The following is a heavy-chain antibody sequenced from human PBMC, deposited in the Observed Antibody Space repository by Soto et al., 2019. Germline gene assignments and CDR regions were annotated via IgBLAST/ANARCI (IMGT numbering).Heavy chain of an antibody. Sequence: PSETLSLTCAVSGGSISSSNWWSWVRQPPGKGLEWIGRIYTSGSTNYNPSLKSRVTMSVDTSKNQFSLKLSSVTAADTAVYYCARVFWSGYSVDVWGQGTTVTVSS. CDR2: IYTSGST. V-gene: IGHV4-4*02. D-gene: IGHD3-3*01. J-gene: IGHJ6*02. CDR3: ARVFWSGYSVDV. CDR1: GGSISSSNW.